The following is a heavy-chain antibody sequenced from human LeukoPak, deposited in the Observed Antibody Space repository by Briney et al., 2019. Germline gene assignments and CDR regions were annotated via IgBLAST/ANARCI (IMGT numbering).Heavy chain of an antibody. CDR3: AKARGYCSSTSCRKYFDY. CDR2: ISGSGGST. J-gene: IGHJ4*02. V-gene: IGHV3-23*01. D-gene: IGHD2-2*01. CDR1: GFTFSSDA. Sequence: GGSLRLSCAGSGFTFSSDAMSWGRQAPGKGLEWVSAISGSGGSTYYADSVTGRFTISRDNSKNTIYLQMNSLRAEDTAVYYCAKARGYCSSTSCRKYFDYWGQGTLVTVSS.